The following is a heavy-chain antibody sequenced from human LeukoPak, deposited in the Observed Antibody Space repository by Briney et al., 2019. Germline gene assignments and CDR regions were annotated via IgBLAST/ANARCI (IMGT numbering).Heavy chain of an antibody. D-gene: IGHD3-3*01. CDR1: GFSFDGYA. CDR3: AKDRGITISGVDTRFDY. CDR2: ISWNSGHI. Sequence: PGGSLRLSCAASGFSFDGYAMHWVRQAPGKGLEWVSGISWNSGHIGYADSVKGRFTISRDNAKNSLYLQMNSLRAEDTALYYCAKDRGITISGVDTRFDYWGQGTLVTVSS. V-gene: IGHV3-9*01. J-gene: IGHJ4*02.